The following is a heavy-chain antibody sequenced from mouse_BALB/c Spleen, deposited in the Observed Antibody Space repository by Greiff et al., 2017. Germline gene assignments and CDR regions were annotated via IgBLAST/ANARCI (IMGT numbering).Heavy chain of an antibody. CDR1: GFSLSTSGMG. Sequence: QVQLKESGPGILQPSQTLSLTCSFSGFSLSTSGMGVSWIRQPSGKGLEWLAHIYWDDDKRYNPSLKSRLTISKDTSRNQVFLKITSVDTADTATYYCARRAGDGRAWFAYWGQGTLVTVSA. CDR3: ARRAGDGRAWFAY. CDR2: IYWDDDK. J-gene: IGHJ3*01. D-gene: IGHD2-13*01. V-gene: IGHV8-12*01.